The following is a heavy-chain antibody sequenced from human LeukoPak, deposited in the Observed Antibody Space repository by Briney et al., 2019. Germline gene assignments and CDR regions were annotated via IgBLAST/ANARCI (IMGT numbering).Heavy chain of an antibody. CDR2: IYYSGST. CDR3: ARDEGGYGGPLGFFDY. J-gene: IGHJ4*02. Sequence: SETLSLTCTVSGGSISSSSYYWGWIRQPPGKGLEWIGSIYYSGSTYYNPSLKSRVTISVDTSKNQFSLKLSSVTAADTAVYYCARDEGGYGGPLGFFDYWGQGTLVTVSS. V-gene: IGHV4-39*07. CDR1: GGSISSSSYY. D-gene: IGHD4-23*01.